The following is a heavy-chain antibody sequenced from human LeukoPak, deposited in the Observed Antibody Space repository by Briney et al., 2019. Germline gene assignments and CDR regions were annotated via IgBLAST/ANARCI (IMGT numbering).Heavy chain of an antibody. J-gene: IGHJ6*03. CDR3: ARDPGYSSRYYYYYMDV. CDR2: IIPIFGTA. CDR1: GGTFSSYA. V-gene: IGHV1-69*06. D-gene: IGHD6-13*01. Sequence: ASVKVSCKASGGTFSSYAISWVRQAPGQGLEWMGGIIPIFGTANYAQKFQGRVTITADKSTSTAYMELSSLRSEDTAVYYCARDPGYSSRYYYYYMDVWGKGTTVTVSS.